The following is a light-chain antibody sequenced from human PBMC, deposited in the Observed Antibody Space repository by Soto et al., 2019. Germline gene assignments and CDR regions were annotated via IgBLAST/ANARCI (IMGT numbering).Light chain of an antibody. Sequence: DIQMTQSPSSLSASVGDRVTISCRASQTISTFLNWYQQKPGTAPRLFIYRASSVKSGVPPRFSGSGSGRDFTLTISSLRPEDIATYFCQQSYSSPPWTFGLGTKVDIK. CDR2: RAS. J-gene: IGKJ1*01. CDR1: QTISTF. CDR3: QQSYSSPPWT. V-gene: IGKV1-39*01.